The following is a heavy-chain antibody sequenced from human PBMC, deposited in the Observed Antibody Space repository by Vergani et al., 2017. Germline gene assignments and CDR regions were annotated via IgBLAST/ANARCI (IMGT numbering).Heavy chain of an antibody. J-gene: IGHJ3*02. CDR2: INAGNGNT. V-gene: IGHV1-3*01. Sequence: QVQLVQSGAEVKKPGASVKVSCKASGYTFTSYAMHWVRQAPGQRLEWMGWINAGNGNTKYSQKFQGRVTITRDTSASTAYMELSSLRSEDTAVDYCARDLREDAFDIWGQGTMVTVSS. CDR3: ARDLREDAFDI. CDR1: GYTFTSYA. D-gene: IGHD1-26*01.